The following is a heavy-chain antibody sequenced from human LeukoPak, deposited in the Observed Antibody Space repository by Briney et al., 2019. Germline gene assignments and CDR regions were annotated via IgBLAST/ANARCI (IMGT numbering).Heavy chain of an antibody. CDR1: GVTFTGYY. CDR2: INPNSGGT. V-gene: IGHV1-2*02. Sequence: ASVKVSCKASGVTFTGYYMHWVRQAPGQGLEWMGWINPNSGGTNYAQKFQGRVTMTRDTSISTAYMELSRLRSDDTAVYYCARESTPADGYSSNNFDYWGQGTLVTVSS. D-gene: IGHD6-13*01. J-gene: IGHJ4*02. CDR3: ARESTPADGYSSNNFDY.